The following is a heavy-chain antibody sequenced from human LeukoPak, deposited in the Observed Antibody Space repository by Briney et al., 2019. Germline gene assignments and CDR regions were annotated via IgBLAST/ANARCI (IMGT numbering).Heavy chain of an antibody. V-gene: IGHV1-46*01. D-gene: IGHD4/OR15-4a*01. CDR1: GYTFTTYY. J-gene: IGHJ4*02. CDR2: INPNGGSA. CDR3: ERTDNGDLDY. Sequence: GASVKVSCKASGYTFTTYYMHWVRQAPGQGLEWMGVINPNGGSAAYAQNFQGRVTMTRDTSTSTVYMELSSLRSEDTAVYYCERTDNGDLDYWGQGTLVTVSS.